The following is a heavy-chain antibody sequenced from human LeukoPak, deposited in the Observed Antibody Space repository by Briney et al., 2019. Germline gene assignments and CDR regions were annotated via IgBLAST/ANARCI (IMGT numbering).Heavy chain of an antibody. D-gene: IGHD6-19*01. J-gene: IGHJ4*02. CDR2: IYSTGST. CDR3: ARQRGYDSGGTGSFDS. V-gene: IGHV4-31*03. Sequence: PSETLSLTCSVSGGSIGGAGSYWTWIRQQPGKDLDWIGYIYSTGSTSFTPSLRSRGSMSVDTSENQFSLRLSSVTAADRGVYFCARQRGYDSGGTGSFDSWGQGILVTVSS. CDR1: GGSIGGAGSY.